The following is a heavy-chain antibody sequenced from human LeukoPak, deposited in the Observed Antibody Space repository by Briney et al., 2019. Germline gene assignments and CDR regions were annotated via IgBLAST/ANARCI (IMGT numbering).Heavy chain of an antibody. CDR3: ARDRGELHLDY. CDR2: ISAYNGNT. J-gene: IGHJ4*02. V-gene: IGHV1-18*01. D-gene: IGHD1-26*01. Sequence: ASVKVSCKASGYSFTSYGISWVRQAPGQGLEWMGWISAYNGNTNYAQKLQGRVTMPTDTSTSTAYMELRSLRSDDTAVCYCARDRGELHLDYWGQGTLVTVSS. CDR1: GYSFTSYG.